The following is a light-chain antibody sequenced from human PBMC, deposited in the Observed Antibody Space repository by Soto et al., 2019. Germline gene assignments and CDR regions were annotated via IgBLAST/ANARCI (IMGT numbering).Light chain of an antibody. CDR3: QHYNTQSIT. V-gene: IGKV1-5*01. CDR1: ENIFKS. J-gene: IGKJ4*01. CDR2: AAS. Sequence: DLQLIQSPATLCASVGDRITITCRASENIFKSLAWYQQRSGRAPNLLIYAASDLETGVPSRFSGRGSGTEFTLTIDSLQPDDSATYYCQHYNTQSITFGGGTKVDVK.